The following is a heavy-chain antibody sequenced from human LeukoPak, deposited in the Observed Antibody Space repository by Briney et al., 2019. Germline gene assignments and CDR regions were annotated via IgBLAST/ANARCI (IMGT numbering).Heavy chain of an antibody. CDR1: GFTFSSYC. V-gene: IGHV3-74*01. CDR3: AREYSSGWSAYYYYGMDV. D-gene: IGHD6-19*01. Sequence: VGSLRLSCAASGFTFSSYCMHFVRPAPGKGLGWVSRINSDGSSTSYADSVKGRFTLSRDSAKNTLYLQMNSLRAEDTAVYSSAREYSSGWSAYYYYGMDVWGQGTTVTVSS. J-gene: IGHJ6*02. CDR2: INSDGSST.